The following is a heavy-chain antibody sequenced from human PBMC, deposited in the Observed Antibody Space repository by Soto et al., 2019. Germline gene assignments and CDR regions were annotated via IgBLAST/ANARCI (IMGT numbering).Heavy chain of an antibody. CDR1: GGSISSYY. D-gene: IGHD3-22*01. CDR2: IYYSGST. V-gene: IGHV4-59*01. Sequence: EALSLTCTVSGGSISSYYWSWIRQPPGKGLEWIGYIYYSGSTNYNPSLKSRVTISVDTSKNQFSLKLSSVTAADTAVYYCASSLYYYASSGGLFAPWGQGTLVIVSS. J-gene: IGHJ5*02. CDR3: ASSLYYYASSGGLFAP.